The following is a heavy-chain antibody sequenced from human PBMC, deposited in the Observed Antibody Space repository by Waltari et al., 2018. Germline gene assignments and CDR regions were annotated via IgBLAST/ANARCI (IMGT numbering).Heavy chain of an antibody. D-gene: IGHD3-22*01. CDR3: ARAGGYYYLLFGFSSRKAAQAFDI. J-gene: IGHJ3*02. Sequence: QVQLQQWGAGLLKPSETLSLTCAVYGGSFSGSYWSWIRKPPGKGLEWIGERKHRGSTITRPPLKMRVTISGDTSTNQFSLELSSVTAADTAVYYCARAGGYYYLLFGFSSRKAAQAFDIWGQGTMVTFSS. V-gene: IGHV4-34*01. CDR2: RKHRGST. CDR1: GGSFSGSY.